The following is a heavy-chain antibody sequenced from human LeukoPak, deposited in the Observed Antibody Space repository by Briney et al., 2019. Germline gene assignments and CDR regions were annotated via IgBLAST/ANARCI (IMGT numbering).Heavy chain of an antibody. D-gene: IGHD2-2*01. V-gene: IGHV1-2*02. Sequence: ASVKVSCKASGYTFTGYYMHLVRQAPGQGLEWMGWINPNSGGTNYAQKFQGRVTMTRDTSISTAYMELSRLRSDDTAVYYCARRVVVVVPAADNWFDPWGQGTLVTVSS. CDR3: ARRVVVVVPAADNWFDP. CDR1: GYTFTGYY. J-gene: IGHJ5*02. CDR2: INPNSGGT.